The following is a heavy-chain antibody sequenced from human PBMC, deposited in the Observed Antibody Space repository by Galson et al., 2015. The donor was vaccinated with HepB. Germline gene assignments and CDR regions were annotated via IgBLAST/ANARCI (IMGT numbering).Heavy chain of an antibody. CDR1: GFTFRSFW. CDR2: IKRDGSEK. V-gene: IGHV3-7*04. J-gene: IGHJ4*02. D-gene: IGHD4-23*01. Sequence: SLRLSCAASGFTFRSFWMSWVRQAPGKGLEWVANIKRDGSEKNYVDSMKGRLSISRDNANNSLYLQMNSLRAEDTAVYYCARDDHGGIRFDYWGQGTLVTVSS. CDR3: ARDDHGGIRFDY.